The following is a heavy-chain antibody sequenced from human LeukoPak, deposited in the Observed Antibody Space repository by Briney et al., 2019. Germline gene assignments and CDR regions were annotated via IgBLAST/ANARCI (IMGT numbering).Heavy chain of an antibody. CDR2: ISSSSSYI. Sequence: TGGSLRLSCAASGFTFSSYSMNWVRQAPGKGLEWVSSISSSSSYIYYADSVKGRFTISRDNAKNSLYLQMNSLRAEDTAVYYCARDQVGVTIYYYYGMDVWGQGTTVTVSS. V-gene: IGHV3-21*01. CDR3: ARDQVGVTIYYYYGMDV. J-gene: IGHJ6*02. D-gene: IGHD1-26*01. CDR1: GFTFSSYS.